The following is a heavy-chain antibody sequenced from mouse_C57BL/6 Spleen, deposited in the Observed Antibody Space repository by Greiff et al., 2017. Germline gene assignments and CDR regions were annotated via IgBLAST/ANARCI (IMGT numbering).Heavy chain of an antibody. J-gene: IGHJ4*01. CDR1: GYTFTDYE. Sequence: QVQLKESGAELVRPGASVTLSCKASGYTFTDYEMHWVKQTPVHGLEWIGAIDPETGGTAYNQKFKGKAILTADKSSSTAYMELRSLTSEDSAVYYCTRWDYDEAYAMDYWGQGTSVTVSS. D-gene: IGHD2-4*01. V-gene: IGHV1-15*01. CDR3: TRWDYDEAYAMDY. CDR2: IDPETGGT.